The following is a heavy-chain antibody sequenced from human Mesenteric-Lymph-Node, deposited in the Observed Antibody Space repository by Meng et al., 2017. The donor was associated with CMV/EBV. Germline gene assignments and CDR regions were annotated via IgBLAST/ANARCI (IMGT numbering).Heavy chain of an antibody. CDR2: INPNSGDT. D-gene: IGHD6-19*01. Sequence: QVQLVHSGAEEKKPGASVKVSCKASGYLSGFYIHWVRQAPGQGLEWMGRINPNSGDTNYAQKFQGRVTLTRDTSISTAYMELCSLRSEDTAVYYCARGPSYSSGFPDCWGQGTLVTVSS. CDR1: GYLSGFY. J-gene: IGHJ4*02. CDR3: ARGPSYSSGFPDC. V-gene: IGHV1-2*06.